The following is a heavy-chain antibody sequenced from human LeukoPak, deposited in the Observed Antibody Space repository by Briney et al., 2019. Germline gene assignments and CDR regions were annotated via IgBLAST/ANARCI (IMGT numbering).Heavy chain of an antibody. Sequence: PGGSLGLSCAASGFTFSNYAMTWVRQAPGKGLEWVSSISGNSANTYYADSVKGRFTVSRDNSKNILYLQMNSLRVEDTAVYFCAKGVRLWFAFYFDYWGQGTLATVSS. CDR3: AKGVRLWFAFYFDY. V-gene: IGHV3-23*01. D-gene: IGHD3-10*01. J-gene: IGHJ4*02. CDR2: ISGNSANT. CDR1: GFTFSNYA.